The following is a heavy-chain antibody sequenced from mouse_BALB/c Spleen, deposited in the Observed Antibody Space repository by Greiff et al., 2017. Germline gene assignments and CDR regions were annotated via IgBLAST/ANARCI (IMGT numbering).Heavy chain of an antibody. D-gene: IGHD1-1*01. CDR1: GYAFRSYW. CDR2: IYPGDGDT. Sequence: VQLQQSGAELVRPGSSVKISCKASGYAFRSYWMNWVKQRPGQGLEWIGQIYPGDGDTNYNGKFKGKATLTADKSSSTAYMQLSSLTSEDSAVYFCARSGLLTFYAMDYWGQGTSGTVSS. CDR3: ARSGLLTFYAMDY. J-gene: IGHJ4*01. V-gene: IGHV1-80*01.